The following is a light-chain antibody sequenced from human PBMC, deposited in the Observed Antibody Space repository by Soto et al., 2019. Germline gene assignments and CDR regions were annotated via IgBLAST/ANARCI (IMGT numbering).Light chain of an antibody. CDR3: HQVYTYPRT. V-gene: IGKV3-20*01. J-gene: IGKJ1*01. Sequence: EIVLTQSPGTLSLSPGDGAPLSCRASQSVSSNSLAWYHQKPGQPPRLLMYGASSRATGIPDRFSGSGSGTDFTLTISRLEPEDFATYYCHQVYTYPRTFGQGTKVDIK. CDR1: QSVSSNS. CDR2: GAS.